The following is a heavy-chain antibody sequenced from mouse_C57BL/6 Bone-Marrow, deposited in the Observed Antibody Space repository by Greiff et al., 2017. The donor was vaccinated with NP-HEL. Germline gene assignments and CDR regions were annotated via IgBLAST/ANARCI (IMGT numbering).Heavy chain of an antibody. D-gene: IGHD4-1*01. J-gene: IGHJ2*01. CDR3: ARSGAGTDY. CDR1: GFTFTDYY. Sequence: EVHLVESGGGLVQPGGSLSLSCAASGFTFTDYYMSWVRQPPGKALEWLGFIRNKANGYTTEYSASVKGRFTISRDNSQSILYLQMNALRAEDSATYYCARSGAGTDYWGQGTTLTVSS. V-gene: IGHV7-3*01. CDR2: IRNKANGYTT.